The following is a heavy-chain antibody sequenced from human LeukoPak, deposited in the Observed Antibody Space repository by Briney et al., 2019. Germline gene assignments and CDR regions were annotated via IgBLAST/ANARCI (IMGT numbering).Heavy chain of an antibody. D-gene: IGHD2-15*01. CDR3: GSCYGEHYYYMDV. J-gene: IGHJ6*03. CDR1: GYTFTGSY. CDR2: INPNSGVS. Sequence: PRASVKVSCKASGYTFTGSYMHWVRQAPGQGLEWMGWINPNSGVSNYAQKFRGRVTMTRDTSISTAYMELSRLTSDDTAVYYCGSCYGEHYYYMDVWGKGTTVTVSS. V-gene: IGHV1-2*02.